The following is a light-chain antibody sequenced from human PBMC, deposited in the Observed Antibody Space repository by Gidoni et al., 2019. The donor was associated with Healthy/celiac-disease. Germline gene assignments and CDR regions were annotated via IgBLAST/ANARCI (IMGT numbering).Light chain of an antibody. CDR3: QQYGSSTF. V-gene: IGKV3-20*01. Sequence: EIVLTQSPGTLSLSPGERATLSCRASQSVSSSYLAWYQQKPGQAPRLLIYGASSRATGIPDRFSGSGSGTDFTLTISRLEPEDFAVYYCQQYGSSTFFXGXTKVEIK. CDR2: GAS. J-gene: IGKJ4*01. CDR1: QSVSSSY.